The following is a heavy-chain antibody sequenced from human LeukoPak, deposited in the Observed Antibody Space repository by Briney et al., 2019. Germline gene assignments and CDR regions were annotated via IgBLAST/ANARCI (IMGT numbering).Heavy chain of an antibody. D-gene: IGHD2-2*01. CDR1: GGTFSSYA. J-gene: IGHJ3*02. Sequence: PVKVSCKASGGTFSSYAISWVRQAPGQGLEWMGGIIPIFGTANYAQKFQGRVTITTDESTSTAYMELSSLRSEDTAVYYCARGDCSSTSCLVSFAFDIWGQGTMVTVSS. V-gene: IGHV1-69*05. CDR3: ARGDCSSTSCLVSFAFDI. CDR2: IIPIFGTA.